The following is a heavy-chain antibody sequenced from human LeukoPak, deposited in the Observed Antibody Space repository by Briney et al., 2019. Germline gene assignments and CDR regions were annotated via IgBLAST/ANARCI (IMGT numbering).Heavy chain of an antibody. D-gene: IGHD6-13*01. V-gene: IGHV3-23*01. CDR1: GFSLSRYA. CDR2: ISDSGGST. Sequence: GASLRLSCAVSGFSLSRYAMSWVRKAPGKGLEWVSAISDSGGSTYYADSVKGRFTISRDNSRNALYLQMNTLRAEDTAVYYCAKCRGSSWSDYFDYWGQGTLVTVSS. CDR3: AKCRGSSWSDYFDY. J-gene: IGHJ4*02.